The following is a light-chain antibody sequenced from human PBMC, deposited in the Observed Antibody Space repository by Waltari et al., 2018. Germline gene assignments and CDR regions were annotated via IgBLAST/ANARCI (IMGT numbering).Light chain of an antibody. CDR1: SRSVRGYNS. Sequence: QSALTPPRPVSGSPGPSVTTSCTGTSRSVRGYNSLSWYQQHPGKGAKLMIYDVRKRPSGVSDRFSASKSGNTASLTVSGLQAEDEADYYCSSYSSSSTYVVFGGGTKLTVL. J-gene: IGLJ2*01. V-gene: IGLV2-11*01. CDR2: DVR. CDR3: SSYSSSSTYVV.